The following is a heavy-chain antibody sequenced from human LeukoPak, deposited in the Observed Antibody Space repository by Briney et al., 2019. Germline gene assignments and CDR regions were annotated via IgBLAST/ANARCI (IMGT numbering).Heavy chain of an antibody. V-gene: IGHV3-7*01. CDR1: GFTFSSYA. Sequence: PGRSLRLSCAASGFTFSSYAMHWVRQTPEKGLEWVANIKQDGYEKYYVDSVKGRFTISRDNAKNSLYLQMNSLRADDTAIYYCARDKIVGPTTLDYWGQGTLVTVSS. D-gene: IGHD1-26*01. CDR3: ARDKIVGPTTLDY. CDR2: IKQDGYEK. J-gene: IGHJ4*02.